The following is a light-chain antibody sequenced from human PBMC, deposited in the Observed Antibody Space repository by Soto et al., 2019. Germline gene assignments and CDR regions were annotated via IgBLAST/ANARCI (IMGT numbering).Light chain of an antibody. CDR2: GAS. V-gene: IGKV3-15*01. J-gene: IGKJ1*01. Sequence: EIVMTQSPSTLCVSPWERSTLSCMASQSVSSNLAWYQQKPGQAPRLLIYGASTRATGIPARFSGSGSGTEFTLTISSLQSEDFAVYFCQQYNNWPSVTFGQGTKVDIK. CDR3: QQYNNWPSVT. CDR1: QSVSSN.